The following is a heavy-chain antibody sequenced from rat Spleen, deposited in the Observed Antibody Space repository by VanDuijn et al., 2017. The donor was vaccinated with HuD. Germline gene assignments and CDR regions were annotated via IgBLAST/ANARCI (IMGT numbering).Heavy chain of an antibody. V-gene: IGHV5S10*01. CDR1: GFAFSDHA. J-gene: IGHJ2*01. Sequence: EVQLVESGGGLVQPGNSLKLSCAASGFAFSDHAMAWVRQSPKKGLEWVATIIYDGSRAHYRDSVKGRFTISRDNAKSTLYLQMDSLRSEDTATYYCATREGFACWGQGVMVTVSS. CDR2: IIYDGSRA. CDR3: ATREGFAC. D-gene: IGHD3-7*01.